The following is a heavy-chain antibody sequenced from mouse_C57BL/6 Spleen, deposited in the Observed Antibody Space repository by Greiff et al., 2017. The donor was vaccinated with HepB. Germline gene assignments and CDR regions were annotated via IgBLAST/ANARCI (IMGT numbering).Heavy chain of an antibody. V-gene: IGHV8-8*01. Sequence: QVTLKVSGPGILQPSPPLSLTCSFSGFSLSTFGMGVGWIRQPSGKGLEWLAHIWWDDDKYYNPALKSRLTISKDTSKNQVFLMIANVDTADTATYYCARMGDYDGDYYAMDYWGQGTSVTVSS. CDR2: IWWDDDK. CDR3: ARMGDYDGDYYAMDY. D-gene: IGHD2-4*01. CDR1: GFSLSTFGMG. J-gene: IGHJ4*01.